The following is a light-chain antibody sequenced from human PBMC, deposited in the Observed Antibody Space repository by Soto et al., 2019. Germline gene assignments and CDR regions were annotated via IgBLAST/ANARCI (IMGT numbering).Light chain of an antibody. Sequence: DIQMTQSPSSLSASVGDRVTITCQASQDITNSLNWYQQKPGKAPNLLIFDASNLDAGVPSRFSGSGSGTYFTFTIHSLQPEDFATYYCQQSYSTLWTFGQGTKVDIK. V-gene: IGKV1-33*01. CDR1: QDITNS. CDR3: QQSYSTLWT. CDR2: DAS. J-gene: IGKJ1*01.